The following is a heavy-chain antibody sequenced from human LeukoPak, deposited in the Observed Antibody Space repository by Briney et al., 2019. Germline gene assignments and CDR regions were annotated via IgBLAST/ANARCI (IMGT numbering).Heavy chain of an antibody. V-gene: IGHV3-23*01. D-gene: IGHD1-14*01. CDR3: AKATGYLL. Sequence: PGGSLRLSCAASGFSFSSYEMNWVRQAPGKGLEWVSTISNSDGTTYYADSVKGRFTISRDDSENTLSLQMNSLRAEDTAVYYCAKATGYLLWGQGTLVTVSS. CDR2: ISNSDGTT. CDR1: GFSFSSYE. J-gene: IGHJ4*02.